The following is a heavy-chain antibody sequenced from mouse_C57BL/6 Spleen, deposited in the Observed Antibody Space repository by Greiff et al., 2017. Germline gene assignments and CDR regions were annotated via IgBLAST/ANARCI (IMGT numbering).Heavy chain of an antibody. CDR1: GYTFTSYW. V-gene: IGHV1-69*01. CDR2: IDPSDSYT. CDR3: ARGRLYDAMDY. D-gene: IGHD2-3*01. J-gene: IGHJ4*01. Sequence: QVQLQQPGAELVMPGASVKLSCKASGYTFTSYWMHWVKQRPGQGLEWIGEIDPSDSYTNYNQKFKGKSTLTLDKSSSTAYMQLSSLTSEDSAVYYCARGRLYDAMDYWGQGTSVTVSS.